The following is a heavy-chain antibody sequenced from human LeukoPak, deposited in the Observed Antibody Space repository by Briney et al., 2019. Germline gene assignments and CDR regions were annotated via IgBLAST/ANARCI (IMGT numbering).Heavy chain of an antibody. Sequence: SETLSLTCTVSGGSISSYYWGWIRQPPGKGLEWIGSLYYSGSTHYSPSLKSRVTISVDTPKNQFSLKLSSLTAADTAVYYCARRDRYGYVDYWGQGTLVTVSS. CDR3: ARRDRYGYVDY. V-gene: IGHV4-39*01. CDR2: LYYSGST. CDR1: GGSISSYY. J-gene: IGHJ4*02. D-gene: IGHD5-18*01.